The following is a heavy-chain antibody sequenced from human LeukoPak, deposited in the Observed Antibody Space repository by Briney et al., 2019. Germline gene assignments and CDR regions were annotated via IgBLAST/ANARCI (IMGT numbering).Heavy chain of an antibody. D-gene: IGHD3-16*02. CDR1: GGTFSSYA. CDR2: IIPILGIA. Sequence: SVKVSCKASGGTFSSYAISWVRQAPGQGLEWMGRIIPILGIANYAQKFQGRVTITADKSTSTAYMELSSLRSEDTAVYYCARDSDYDYVWGSYRYTGPYYFDYWGQGTLVTVSS. CDR3: ARDSDYDYVWGSYRYTGPYYFDY. V-gene: IGHV1-69*04. J-gene: IGHJ4*02.